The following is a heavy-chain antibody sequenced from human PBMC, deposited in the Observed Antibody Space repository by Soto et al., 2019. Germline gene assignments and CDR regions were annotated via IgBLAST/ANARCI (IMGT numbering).Heavy chain of an antibody. Sequence: SRPGLVKPSQTLSLTCTVSGGSISSGGYYWSWIRQHPGKGLEWIGYIYYSGSTYYNPSLKSRVTISVDTSKNQFSLKLSSVTAADTAVYYCARWPQLEPRFDYWGQGTLVTVSS. J-gene: IGHJ4*02. CDR1: GGSISSGGYY. D-gene: IGHD1-1*01. V-gene: IGHV4-31*03. CDR3: ARWPQLEPRFDY. CDR2: IYYSGST.